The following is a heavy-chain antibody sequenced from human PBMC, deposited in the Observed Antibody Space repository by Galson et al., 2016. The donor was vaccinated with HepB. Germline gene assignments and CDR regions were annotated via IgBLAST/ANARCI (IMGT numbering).Heavy chain of an antibody. CDR2: TYYRSNYRPKWFY. CDR3: AKKRLSRSVAGYNYFDS. CDR1: GDSVSSYSAT. Sequence: CAISGDSVSSYSATWNWIRQSPSSGLEWLGRTYYRSNYRPKWFYDYAVSVKSRITINPDTSKNQFSLQLNSVTPEDTAVYYCAKKRLSRSVAGYNYFDSWGQGTLVTVSS. J-gene: IGHJ5*01. V-gene: IGHV6-1*01. D-gene: IGHD6-19*01.